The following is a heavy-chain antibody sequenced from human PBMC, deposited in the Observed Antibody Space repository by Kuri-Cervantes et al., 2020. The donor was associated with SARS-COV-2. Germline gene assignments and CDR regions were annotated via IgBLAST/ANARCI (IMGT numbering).Heavy chain of an antibody. CDR2: LNPNSGGT. CDR1: GYTFTGYY. CDR3: ARGSLPYDSSAYDY. V-gene: IGHV1-2*02. D-gene: IGHD3-22*01. Sequence: SVKVARHASGYTFTGYYMHWVRQGPGQGLEWMGWLNPNSGGTNYAQKSQGRVTMTRNTSIRTAYMELSSMRSEDTAVYYCARGSLPYDSSAYDYWGQGTLVTVSS. J-gene: IGHJ4*02.